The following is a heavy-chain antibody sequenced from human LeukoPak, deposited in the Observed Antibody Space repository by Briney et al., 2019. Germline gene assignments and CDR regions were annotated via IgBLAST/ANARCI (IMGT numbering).Heavy chain of an antibody. Sequence: SETLSLTCAVFGGSFSDFYWSWLRQPPGKGLEWIGEINHSGSTNYNPSLKSRVTISVDTSKNQFSLKLNSVTAADTAVYYCARSVRGYSGLANYWGQGTPVTVSS. J-gene: IGHJ4*02. CDR2: INHSGST. CDR1: GGSFSDFY. CDR3: ARSVRGYSGLANY. D-gene: IGHD5-12*01. V-gene: IGHV4-34*01.